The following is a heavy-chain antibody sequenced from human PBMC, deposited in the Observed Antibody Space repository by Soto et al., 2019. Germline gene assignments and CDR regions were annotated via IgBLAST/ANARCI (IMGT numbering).Heavy chain of an antibody. D-gene: IGHD1-26*01. CDR3: ARVIVGATTFPDY. Sequence: ASVKVSCKASGGTFSSYAISWVRQAPGQGLEWMGIINPSGGSTSYAQKFQGRVTMTRDTSTSTVYMELSSLRSEDTAVYYCARVIVGATTFPDYWGQGTLVTVSS. CDR1: GGTFSSYA. J-gene: IGHJ4*02. V-gene: IGHV1-46*01. CDR2: INPSGGST.